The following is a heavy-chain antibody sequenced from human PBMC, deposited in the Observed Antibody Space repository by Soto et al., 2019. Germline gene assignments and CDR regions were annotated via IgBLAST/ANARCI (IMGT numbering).Heavy chain of an antibody. V-gene: IGHV3-30-3*01. Sequence: LRLSCAAPGFNFNIHALHWIRQAPGEGLEWVAVMSPGGNSQYYADSVKGRFTISRDTSKSTLYLQMTSLRPEDTAVYYCASGAAFYYDTSRYWGQGTLVTVSS. CDR1: GFNFNIHA. D-gene: IGHD3-22*01. CDR2: MSPGGNSQ. CDR3: ASGAAFYYDTSRY. J-gene: IGHJ4*02.